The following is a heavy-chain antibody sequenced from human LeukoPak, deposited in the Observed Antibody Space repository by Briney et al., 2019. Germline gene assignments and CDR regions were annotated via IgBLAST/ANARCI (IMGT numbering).Heavy chain of an antibody. J-gene: IGHJ4*02. CDR3: AKGGARGLIMYYFDY. CDR2: ISGSGGST. CDR1: GFTFSSYA. D-gene: IGHD3-10*01. V-gene: IGHV3-23*01. Sequence: PGGSLRLSCAASGFTFSSYAMSWVRQAPGKGLEWVSAISGSGGSTYYADSVKGRFTISRDNSKNTLYLQMNSLRAEDTAPYYCAKGGARGLIMYYFDYWGQGTLVTVSS.